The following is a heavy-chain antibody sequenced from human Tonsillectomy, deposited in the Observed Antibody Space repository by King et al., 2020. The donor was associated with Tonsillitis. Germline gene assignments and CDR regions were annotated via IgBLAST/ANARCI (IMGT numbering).Heavy chain of an antibody. J-gene: IGHJ4*02. Sequence: TLKESGPTLVKPTQTLTLTCTFSGFSLSTSAMGVGWIRQPPGKALEWLALIYWNGDKRYRESLKSRLTITRDTSKNKVVLTMTNMDPVDTATYYCAHSGIAPRLSFREFDNWGQGILVAVSS. D-gene: IGHD6-13*01. CDR1: GFSLSTSAMG. CDR3: AHSGIAPRLSFREFDN. V-gene: IGHV2-5*01. CDR2: IYWNGDK.